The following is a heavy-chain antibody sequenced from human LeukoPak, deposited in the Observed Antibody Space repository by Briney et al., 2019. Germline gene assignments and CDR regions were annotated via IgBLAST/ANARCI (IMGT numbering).Heavy chain of an antibody. V-gene: IGHV3-11*04. CDR2: ISSSGSTI. CDR1: GFTFSNAW. CDR3: ARGPDIVVVVAATHPGWFDP. Sequence: GGSLRLSCAASGFTFSNAWMSWVRQAPGKGLEWVSYISSSGSTIYYADSVKGRFTISRDNAKNSLYLQMNSLRAEDTAVYYCARGPDIVVVVAATHPGWFDPWGQGTLVTVSS. D-gene: IGHD2-15*01. J-gene: IGHJ5*02.